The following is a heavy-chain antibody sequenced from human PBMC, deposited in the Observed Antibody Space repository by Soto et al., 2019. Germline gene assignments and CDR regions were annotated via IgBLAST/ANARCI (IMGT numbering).Heavy chain of an antibody. V-gene: IGHV1-69*04. CDR1: GGTFSSYT. J-gene: IGHJ4*02. D-gene: IGHD2-15*01. CDR2: IIPILGIA. Sequence: EASVKVSCKASGGTFSSYTISWVRQAPGQGLEWMGRIIPILGIANYAQKFQGRVTITRDTSASTAYMELSSLRSEDTAVYYCARDLGGWPDYWGQGTPVTVSS. CDR3: ARDLGGWPDY.